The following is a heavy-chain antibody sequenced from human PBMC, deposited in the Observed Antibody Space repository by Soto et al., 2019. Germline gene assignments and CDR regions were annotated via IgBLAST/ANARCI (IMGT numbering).Heavy chain of an antibody. CDR1: GFTFTSSA. D-gene: IGHD2-15*01. CDR2: IVVGSGNT. Sequence: SVKVSCKXSGFTFTSSAAQWVRQARGQRLEWIGWIVVGSGNTNYAQKFQERVTITRDMSTSTAYMELSSLRSEDTAVYYCAAEGYCSGGSCSYGMDVWGQGTTVTVSS. V-gene: IGHV1-58*01. CDR3: AAEGYCSGGSCSYGMDV. J-gene: IGHJ6*02.